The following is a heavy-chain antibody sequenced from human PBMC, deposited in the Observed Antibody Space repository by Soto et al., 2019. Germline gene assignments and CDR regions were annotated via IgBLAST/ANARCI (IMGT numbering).Heavy chain of an antibody. D-gene: IGHD3-10*01. CDR1: GGTFSSYT. J-gene: IGHJ3*02. V-gene: IGHV1-69*02. CDR3: ARSGEYYYGSGSYRSLGAFDI. CDR2: IIPILGIA. Sequence: SVKVSCKASGGTFSSYTISWVRQAPGQGLEWMGRIIPILGIANYAQKFQGRVTITADKSTSTAYMELSSLRSEDTAVYYCARSGEYYYGSGSYRSLGAFDIWGQGTMVTVSS.